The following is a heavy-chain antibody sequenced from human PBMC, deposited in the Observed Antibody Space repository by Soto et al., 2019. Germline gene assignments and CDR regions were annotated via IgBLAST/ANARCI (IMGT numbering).Heavy chain of an antibody. D-gene: IGHD6-6*01. J-gene: IGHJ6*02. V-gene: IGHV4-59*01. CDR3: ARGGADRRYYYYGMDV. CDR1: GGSISSYY. Sequence: PSETLSLTCTVSGGSISSYYWSWIRQPPGKGLEWIGYIYYSGSTNYNPSLKSRVTISVDTSKNQFSLKLSSVTAADTAVYYCARGGADRRYYYYGMDVWGQGTRVTVSS. CDR2: IYYSGST.